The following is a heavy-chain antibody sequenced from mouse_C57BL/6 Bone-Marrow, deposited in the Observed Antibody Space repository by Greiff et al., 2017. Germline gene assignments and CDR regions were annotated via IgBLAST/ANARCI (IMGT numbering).Heavy chain of an antibody. CDR2: ISDGGSYT. Sequence: EVKLVESGGGLVKPGGSLKLSCAASGFTFSSYAMSWVRQTPEKRLEWVATISDGGSYTYYPDNVKGRFTISRDNAKNNLYLQMSHLKSEDTAMYYCARGILRRYYWGQGTLVTVSA. V-gene: IGHV5-4*03. D-gene: IGHD1-1*01. CDR3: ARGILRRYY. CDR1: GFTFSSYA. J-gene: IGHJ3*01.